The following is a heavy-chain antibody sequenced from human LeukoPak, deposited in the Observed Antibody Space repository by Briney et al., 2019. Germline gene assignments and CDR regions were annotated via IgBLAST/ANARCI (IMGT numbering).Heavy chain of an antibody. J-gene: IGHJ4*02. CDR3: ARDRGELNYFDY. V-gene: IGHV3-21*01. CDR1: GFTFSSYS. Sequence: GGSLRLSCAASGFTFSSYSMNWVRQAPGKGLEWVSSISSSSYIYYADSVKGRFTISRDNAKNSLYLQMNSLRAEDTAVYYCARDRGELNYFDYWGQGTLVTVSS. D-gene: IGHD1-26*01. CDR2: ISSSSYI.